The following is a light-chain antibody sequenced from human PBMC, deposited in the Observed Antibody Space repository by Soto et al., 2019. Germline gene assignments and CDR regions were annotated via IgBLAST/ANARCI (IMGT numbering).Light chain of an antibody. V-gene: IGLV2-14*01. CDR2: DVC. CDR1: SSDVGGYNY. J-gene: IGLJ2*01. Sequence: QSVLTQPASVSGSHGQSITSSCTGTSSDVGGYNYVSWYQQHPGKAPKLMIYDVCNRPSGVSNRFSGSKSGNTASLTISGLQAEDEADYYCSSYTSSSTLVVFGGGTNLTVL. CDR3: SSYTSSSTLVV.